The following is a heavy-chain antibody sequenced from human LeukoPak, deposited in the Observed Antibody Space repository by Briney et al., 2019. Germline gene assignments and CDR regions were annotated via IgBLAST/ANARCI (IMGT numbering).Heavy chain of an antibody. CDR2: ISTDGTTT. CDR3: ARGLNWNQVDY. CDR1: GFTFNTHW. D-gene: IGHD1-1*01. Sequence: GGSLRLSCAASGFTFNTHWMHWVRQPPGKGLVWVSRISTDGTTTNYADSVKGRFTISRDNAKNTLFLQMNSLRVEDTAVYYCARGLNWNQVDYRGQGSLVTVSS. J-gene: IGHJ4*02. V-gene: IGHV3-74*01.